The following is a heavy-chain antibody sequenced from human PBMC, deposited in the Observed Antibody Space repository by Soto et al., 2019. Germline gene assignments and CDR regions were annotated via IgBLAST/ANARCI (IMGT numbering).Heavy chain of an antibody. CDR3: ARARAAYYYDSSGYYSFDY. V-gene: IGHV1-69*01. CDR2: IIPIFGTA. J-gene: IGHJ4*02. CDR1: GGTFSSYA. D-gene: IGHD3-22*01. Sequence: QVQLVQSGAEVKKPGSSVKVSCKASGGTFSSYAISWVRQAPGQGLEWMGGIIPIFGTANYAQKFQGRVTITADESTSTASMELSSLRSEDTAVYYCARARAAYYYDSSGYYSFDYWGQGTLVTVSS.